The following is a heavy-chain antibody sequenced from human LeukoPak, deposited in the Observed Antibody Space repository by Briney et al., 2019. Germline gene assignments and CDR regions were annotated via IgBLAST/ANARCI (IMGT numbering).Heavy chain of an antibody. J-gene: IGHJ1*01. D-gene: IGHD3-22*01. V-gene: IGHV1-46*01. CDR3: ARAYDSSGYYPEYFQH. Sequence: ASVKVSCKASGYTFTSYYLHWVRQAPGQGLEWMGIINPSGDSTNYAQKFQGRVTMTRDTSTSTVYMELSSLRPEDTAVYYCARAYDSSGYYPEYFQHWGQGTLVTVSS. CDR2: INPSGDST. CDR1: GYTFTSYY.